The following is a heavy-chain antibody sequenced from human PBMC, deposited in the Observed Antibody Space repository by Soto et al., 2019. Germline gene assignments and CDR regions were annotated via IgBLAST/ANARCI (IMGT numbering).Heavy chain of an antibody. CDR3: AKLAPGPQWLVPLDY. Sequence: AGGSLRLSCSASGFTFSSYAMSWVRQAPGKGLEWVSAISGSGGSTSYADSVKGRFTISRDNSKNTLYLQMNSLRAEDTAVYYCAKLAPGPQWLVPLDYWGQGTLVTVSS. V-gene: IGHV3-23*01. CDR1: GFTFSSYA. J-gene: IGHJ4*02. CDR2: ISGSGGST. D-gene: IGHD6-19*01.